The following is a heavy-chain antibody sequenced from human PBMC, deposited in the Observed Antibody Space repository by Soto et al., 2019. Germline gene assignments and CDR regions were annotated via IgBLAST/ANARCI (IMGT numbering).Heavy chain of an antibody. J-gene: IGHJ6*02. Sequence: QVQLVQSGAEVKKPGSLVKVSCKASGGTFSSYAISWVRQAPGQGLEWMGGIIPIFGTANYAQKFQGRVTITADESTSTAYMELSSLRSEDTAVYYCARVGIVVVPAAMGGYYYGMDVWGQGTTVTVSS. CDR3: ARVGIVVVPAAMGGYYYGMDV. V-gene: IGHV1-69*01. CDR2: IIPIFGTA. CDR1: GGTFSSYA. D-gene: IGHD2-2*01.